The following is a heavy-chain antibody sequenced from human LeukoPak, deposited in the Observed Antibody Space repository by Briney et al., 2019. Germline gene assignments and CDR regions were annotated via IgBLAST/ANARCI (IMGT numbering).Heavy chain of an antibody. CDR3: ARGARGYSYGYVDY. Sequence: ASVKVSCTASGGTFSIYAISWVRQAPGQGLEWMGRIIPIFGTANYAQKFQGRVTITADKSTSTAYMELSSLRSEDTAVYYCARGARGYSYGYVDYWGQGTLVTVSS. J-gene: IGHJ4*02. CDR2: IIPIFGTA. CDR1: GGTFSIYA. D-gene: IGHD5-18*01. V-gene: IGHV1-69*06.